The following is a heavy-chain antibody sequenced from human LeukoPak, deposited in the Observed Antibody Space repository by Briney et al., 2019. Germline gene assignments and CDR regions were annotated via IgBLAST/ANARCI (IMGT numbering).Heavy chain of an antibody. CDR2: IYSGGGT. Sequence: GGSLRLSCAASGLTVSSNYMSWVRQAPGKGLEWVSVIYSGGGTYYADSVKGRFTISRDNSKNTLYLQMNSLRSEDTAVYYCAADESGDYAWGLWGQGTLVTVSS. J-gene: IGHJ4*02. CDR1: GLTVSSNY. V-gene: IGHV3-66*01. D-gene: IGHD4-17*01. CDR3: AADESGDYAWGL.